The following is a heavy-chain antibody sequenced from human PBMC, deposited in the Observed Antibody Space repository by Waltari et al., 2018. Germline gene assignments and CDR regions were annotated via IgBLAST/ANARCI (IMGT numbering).Heavy chain of an antibody. CDR2: IRTKAAGYAT. V-gene: IGHV3-73*01. D-gene: IGHD6-13*01. CDR1: SFNLSGSA. CDR3: TRVLRSSSPTQFDL. J-gene: IGHJ4*02. Sequence: QLVESGGGLVQPGGSLKVSCEASSFNLSGSAMNWVRQAPGKVLEWVGLIRTKAAGYATQYAPSVKGRFTISRDDSKNTAFLLMNNLKIDDTATYFCTRVLRSSSPTQFDLWGQGILVTVSS.